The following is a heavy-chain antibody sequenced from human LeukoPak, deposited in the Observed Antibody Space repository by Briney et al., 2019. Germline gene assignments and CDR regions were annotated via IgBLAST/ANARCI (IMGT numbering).Heavy chain of an antibody. CDR1: GYTFTSNY. Sequence: ASVKVSCKAFGYTFTSNYMHWVRQAPGQGPEWMGVISPSGGSTTYAQKFQGRVTLTRDMSTSTDYLELSSLRSEDTAVYYCARDSLGSMEYWGQGTLVTVSS. CDR3: ARDSLGSMEY. CDR2: ISPSGGST. D-gene: IGHD3-16*01. V-gene: IGHV1-46*01. J-gene: IGHJ4*02.